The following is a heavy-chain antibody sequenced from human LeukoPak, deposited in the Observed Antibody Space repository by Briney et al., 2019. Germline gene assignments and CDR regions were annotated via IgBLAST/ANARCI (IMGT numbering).Heavy chain of an antibody. J-gene: IGHJ4*02. V-gene: IGHV3-30*02. CDR3: ARGNGGFGD. D-gene: IGHD3-3*01. CDR2: IGYEGGNNK. CDR1: GFTFSTYG. Sequence: PGGSLRLSCVASGFTFSTYGMHWVRQAPGKGLEWVAFIGYEGGNNKYYADSVKGRFTISRDNAKSTLYLQMNSLRAEDTAVYYCARGNGGFGDWGQGTLVTVSS.